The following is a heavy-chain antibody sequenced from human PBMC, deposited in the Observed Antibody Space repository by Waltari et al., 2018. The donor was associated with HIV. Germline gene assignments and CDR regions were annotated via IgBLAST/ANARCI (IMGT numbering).Heavy chain of an antibody. D-gene: IGHD1-26*01. Sequence: DVQLVESGGGLVKPGGSPNPPCAVSGITFKKAWPSWVRMGPGKGPQWLGHIRSKSDGGTTDYAAPVRGRFTISTDDLNNTMSLEMKSLKVEDTGVYYCTTFEMGSTRNYWGQGTLVTVSS. CDR1: GITFKKAW. V-gene: IGHV3-15*01. CDR3: TTFEMGSTRNY. CDR2: IRSKSDGGTT. J-gene: IGHJ4*02.